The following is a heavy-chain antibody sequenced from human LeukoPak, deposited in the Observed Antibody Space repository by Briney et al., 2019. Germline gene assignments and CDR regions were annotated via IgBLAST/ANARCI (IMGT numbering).Heavy chain of an antibody. Sequence: GGSLRLSCAASGFTFSSYGMHWVRQAPGKGPEWVAVISYDGSNKYYADSVKGRFTISRDNSKNTLYLQMNSLRAEDTAVYYCAKVSIADYYDSSGYYFFQHWGQGTLVTVSS. CDR3: AKVSIADYYDSSGYYFFQH. V-gene: IGHV3-30*18. CDR1: GFTFSSYG. CDR2: ISYDGSNK. D-gene: IGHD3-22*01. J-gene: IGHJ1*01.